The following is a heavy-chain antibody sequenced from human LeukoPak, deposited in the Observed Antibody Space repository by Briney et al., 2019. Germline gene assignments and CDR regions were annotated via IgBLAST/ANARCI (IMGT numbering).Heavy chain of an antibody. V-gene: IGHV4-39*01. CDR2: IYYSGTT. D-gene: IGHD6-19*01. CDR3: ARLVSSGWLDYYYYYMFV. CDR1: GCSISSSSYY. J-gene: IGHJ6*03. Sequence: KSSETLSLTCTVSGCSISSSSYYWCWIRQPPGERLEWIGSIYYSGTTYYNPPLKSRVTISVDTSKNQFSLKLSSVNAADVAVYYCARLVSSGWLDYYYYYMFVWGKGRTVTVSS.